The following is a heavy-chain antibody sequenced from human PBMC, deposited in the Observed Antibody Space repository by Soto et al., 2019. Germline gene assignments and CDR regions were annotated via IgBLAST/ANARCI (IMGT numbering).Heavy chain of an antibody. V-gene: IGHV4-4*02. Sequence: SETLSLTCAVSGGSISSSNWWSWVRQPPGKGLVWIGEIYHSGSTNYNPSLKSRVTISVDTSKNQFSLKLSSVTAADTAVYYCARVSSSWGLVSHLAYWGQGTLVTVSS. CDR1: GGSISSSNW. CDR2: IYHSGST. J-gene: IGHJ4*02. CDR3: ARVSSSWGLVSHLAY. D-gene: IGHD6-13*01.